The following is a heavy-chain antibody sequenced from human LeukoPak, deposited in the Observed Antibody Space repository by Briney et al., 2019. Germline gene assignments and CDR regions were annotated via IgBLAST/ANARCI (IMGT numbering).Heavy chain of an antibody. Sequence: GESLKISCKGSGYSFTNYWIGWVRQMPGKGLEWMGIIYPGDSDTKYRPSFQGQVTISADKSINIAYLQWSSLKASDTAMYYCARSTTMIARGDYWGQGTLVTVSS. CDR2: IYPGDSDT. D-gene: IGHD3-22*01. J-gene: IGHJ4*02. CDR1: GYSFTNYW. CDR3: ARSTTMIARGDY. V-gene: IGHV5-51*01.